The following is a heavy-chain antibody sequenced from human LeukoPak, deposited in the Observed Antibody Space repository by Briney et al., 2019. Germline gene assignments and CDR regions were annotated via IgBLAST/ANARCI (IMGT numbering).Heavy chain of an antibody. J-gene: IGHJ4*02. Sequence: GGSLRLSCTASGFTLGSHDMHWVRQIPGQGLEWVAAVSSGFHAFFADSVQGRFTVSREDARNSLYLQMNSLRAGDTAVYYCVKEARGYHYTYFDYWGQGTLVTVSS. CDR3: VKEARGYHYTYFDY. CDR2: VSSGFHA. V-gene: IGHV3-13*01. CDR1: GFTLGSHD. D-gene: IGHD5-18*01.